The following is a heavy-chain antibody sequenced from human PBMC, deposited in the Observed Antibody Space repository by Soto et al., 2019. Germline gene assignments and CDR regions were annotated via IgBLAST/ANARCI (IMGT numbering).Heavy chain of an antibody. D-gene: IGHD6-19*01. CDR3: STRSNISGWYRVDGMDV. Sequence: GASVKVSCKASGGTFSSYAISWVRQAPGQGLEWMGGIIPIFGTANFAQKFLGRVTITADESTSTAYMELSSLRSEDTAMYYCSTRSNISGWYRVDGMDVWGQGTTVTVSS. J-gene: IGHJ6*02. CDR1: GGTFSSYA. V-gene: IGHV1-69*13. CDR2: IIPIFGTA.